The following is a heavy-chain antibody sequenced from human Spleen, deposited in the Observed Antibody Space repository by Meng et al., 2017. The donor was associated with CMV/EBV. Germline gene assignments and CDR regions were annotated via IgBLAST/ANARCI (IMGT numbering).Heavy chain of an antibody. CDR1: GFTFSSYA. D-gene: IGHD3-16*01. CDR3: ARAGFGGVPIDY. CDR2: IYSGGYT. Sequence: GESLKISCAASGFTFSSYAMSWVRQAPGKGLEWVSVIYSGGYTYYAESVKGRFSVSRDISKNTLYLQMNSLRPEDTAVYYCARAGFGGVPIDYWGQGALVTVSS. V-gene: IGHV3-66*02. J-gene: IGHJ4*02.